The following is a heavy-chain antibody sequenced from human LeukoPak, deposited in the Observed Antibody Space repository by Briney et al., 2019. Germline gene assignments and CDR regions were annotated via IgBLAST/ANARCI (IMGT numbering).Heavy chain of an antibody. J-gene: IGHJ6*02. CDR1: GGSISSYY. V-gene: IGHV4-59*01. D-gene: IGHD3-9*01. CDR2: IYYSGST. CDR3: ARGGGVATILRPYYGMDV. Sequence: SETLSLTCTVSGGSISSYYWSWIRQPPGKGLEWIGYIYYSGSTNYNPSLKSRVTISVDTSKNQFSLKLSSVTAADTAVYYCARGGGVATILRPYYGMDVWGQGTTVTVSS.